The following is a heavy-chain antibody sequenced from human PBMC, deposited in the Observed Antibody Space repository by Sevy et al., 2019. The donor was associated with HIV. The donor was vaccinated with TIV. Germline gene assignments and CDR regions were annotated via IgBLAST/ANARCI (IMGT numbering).Heavy chain of an antibody. D-gene: IGHD3-3*01. CDR3: SRGVFSDFSRPFDC. V-gene: IGHV4-31*03. Sequence: SETLSLTCTVSGGSISSGGYYWSWIRQHPGKGMEWIGYIYYSGSTYYNPSLKSRVTISVDTSKNQFSLKLSSVTAAHTAVYYCSRGVFSDFSRPFDCWGQGTLVTVSS. CDR1: GGSISSGGYY. CDR2: IYYSGST. J-gene: IGHJ4*02.